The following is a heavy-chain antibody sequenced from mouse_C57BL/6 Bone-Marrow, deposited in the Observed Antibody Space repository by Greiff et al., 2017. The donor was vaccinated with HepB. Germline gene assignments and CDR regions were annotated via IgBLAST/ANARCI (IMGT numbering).Heavy chain of an antibody. Sequence: EVMLVESGGGLVQPGESLKLSCESNEYEFPSHDMSWVRKTPEKRLELVAAINSDGGSTYYPDTMERRFIISRDNTKKTLYLQMSSLRSEDTALYYCAIYYDYDETFHWYFDVWGTGTTVTVSS. D-gene: IGHD2-4*01. CDR3: AIYYDYDETFHWYFDV. J-gene: IGHJ1*03. CDR1: EYEFPSHD. V-gene: IGHV5-2*03. CDR2: INSDGGST.